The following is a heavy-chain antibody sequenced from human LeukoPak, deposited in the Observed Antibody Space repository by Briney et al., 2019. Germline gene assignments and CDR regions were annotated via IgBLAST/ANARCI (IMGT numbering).Heavy chain of an antibody. V-gene: IGHV1-24*01. Sequence: ASVKVSYKVSGYTLTELSMHWVRQAPGKGLEWMGGFDPEDGETIYAQKFQGRVTMTEDTSTDTAYMELSSLRSEDTAVYYCATSPVYGSGTNLFDPWGQGTLVTVSS. CDR1: GYTLTELS. J-gene: IGHJ5*02. CDR2: FDPEDGET. D-gene: IGHD3-10*01. CDR3: ATSPVYGSGTNLFDP.